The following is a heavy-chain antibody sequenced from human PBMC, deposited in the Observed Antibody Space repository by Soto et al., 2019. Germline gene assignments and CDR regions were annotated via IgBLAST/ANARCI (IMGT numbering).Heavy chain of an antibody. J-gene: IGHJ4*02. Sequence: PGESLKISCKGSGYSFTSYWISWVRQMPGKGLEWMGRIDPSDSYTNYSPSFQGHVTISADKSISTAYLQWSSLKASDTAMYYCARSYYDILTGYYTPLFDYWGQGTLVTVS. CDR2: IDPSDSYT. D-gene: IGHD3-9*01. CDR1: GYSFTSYW. V-gene: IGHV5-10-1*01. CDR3: ARSYYDILTGYYTPLFDY.